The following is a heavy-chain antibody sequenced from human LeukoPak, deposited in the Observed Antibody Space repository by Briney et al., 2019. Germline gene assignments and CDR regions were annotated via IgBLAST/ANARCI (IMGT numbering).Heavy chain of an antibody. V-gene: IGHV1-2*02. CDR2: INPNSGGT. CDR1: GYTFTGYY. Sequence: ASVKVSCKASGYTFTGYYMHWVRQAPGQGPEWMGWINPNSGGTNYAQKFQGRVTMTRDTSISTAYMEVSRLRSDDTAVYYCARVSYDILTGYYGGGNDYWGQGTLVTVSS. CDR3: ARVSYDILTGYYGGGNDY. D-gene: IGHD3-9*01. J-gene: IGHJ4*02.